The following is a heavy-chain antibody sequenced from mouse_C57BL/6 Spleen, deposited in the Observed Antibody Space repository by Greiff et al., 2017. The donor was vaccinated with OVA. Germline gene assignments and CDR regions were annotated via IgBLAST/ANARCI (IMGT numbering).Heavy chain of an antibody. CDR2: IYPGSGST. J-gene: IGHJ1*03. CDR1: GYTFTSYW. V-gene: IGHV1-55*01. Sequence: VQLQQPGAELVKPGASVKMSCKASGYTFTSYWITWVKQRPGQGLEWIGDIYPGSGSTNYNAKFKSKATLTVDTASSTAYMQLSSLTSEDSGVNYGERSDYGSSFDWYLDDWGKGTTVTVSS. D-gene: IGHD1-1*01. CDR3: ERSDYGSSFDWYLDD.